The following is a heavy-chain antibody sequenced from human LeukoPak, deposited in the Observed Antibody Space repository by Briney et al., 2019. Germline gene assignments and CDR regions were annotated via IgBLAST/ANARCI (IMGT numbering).Heavy chain of an antibody. J-gene: IGHJ4*02. Sequence: SVKVSCKASGGTFSSYAISWVRQAPGQGLGWMGGIIPIFGTANYAQKFQGRVTITADESTSTAYMELSSLRSEDTAVYYCARDSPGQLLFDYWGQGTLVTVSS. CDR1: GGTFSSYA. CDR2: IIPIFGTA. V-gene: IGHV1-69*01. CDR3: ARDSPGQLLFDY. D-gene: IGHD2-2*01.